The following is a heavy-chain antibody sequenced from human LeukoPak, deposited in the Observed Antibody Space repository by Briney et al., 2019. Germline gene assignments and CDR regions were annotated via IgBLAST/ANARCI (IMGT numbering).Heavy chain of an antibody. CDR1: GGTFSSYA. Sequence: SVKVSCKASGGTFSSYAINWVRQAPGQGLEWMGRIIPILGIANYAQKFQGRVTITADKSTSTAYMELSSLRSEDTAVYYRASWFDCGGDCDRYYFDYWGQGTLVTVSS. D-gene: IGHD2-21*02. V-gene: IGHV1-69*04. J-gene: IGHJ4*02. CDR2: IIPILGIA. CDR3: ASWFDCGGDCDRYYFDY.